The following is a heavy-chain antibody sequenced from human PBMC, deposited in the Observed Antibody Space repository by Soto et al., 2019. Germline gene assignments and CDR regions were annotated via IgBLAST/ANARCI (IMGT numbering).Heavy chain of an antibody. D-gene: IGHD2-2*01. CDR1: GGTFSSYT. Sequence: QVQLVQSGAEVKKPGSSVKVSCKASGGTFSSYTISWVRQAPGQGLEWMGRIIPILGIANYAQKFQGRVTITADKSTSTASMVRGRIRSDDTAVHYRARLWGGYRSSTSRRSLWGNWLEPWGQGPL. CDR2: IIPILGIA. CDR3: ARLWGGYRSSTSRRSLWGNWLEP. J-gene: IGHJ5*02. V-gene: IGHV1-69*02.